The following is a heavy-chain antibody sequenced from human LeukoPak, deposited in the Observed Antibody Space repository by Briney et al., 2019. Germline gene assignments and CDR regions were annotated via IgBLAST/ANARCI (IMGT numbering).Heavy chain of an antibody. D-gene: IGHD1-14*01. V-gene: IGHV3-53*01. CDR1: GFTVSSNY. J-gene: IGHJ3*02. CDR3: AKAGRNAFDI. Sequence: PGGSLRLSCAASGFTVSSNYMNWGRQAPGPGLEWVSVIYSGGSTYYADSVKGRFTISRDNSKNTLYLQMNSLRAEDTAVYYCAKAGRNAFDIWGQGTMVTVSS. CDR2: IYSGGST.